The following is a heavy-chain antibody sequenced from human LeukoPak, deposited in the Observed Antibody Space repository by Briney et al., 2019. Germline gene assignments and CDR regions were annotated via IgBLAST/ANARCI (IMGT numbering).Heavy chain of an antibody. CDR1: GYTLTELS. V-gene: IGHV1-24*01. J-gene: IGHJ4*02. CDR3: ATFPMYYYDSSGYRVDDY. CDR2: FDPEDGET. Sequence: ASVKVSCKVSGYTLTELSMHWVRQAPAKGLEWMGGFDPEDGETIYAQKFQGRVTMTEDTSTDTAYMELSSLRSEDTAVYYCATFPMYYYDSSGYRVDDYWGQGTLVTVSS. D-gene: IGHD3-22*01.